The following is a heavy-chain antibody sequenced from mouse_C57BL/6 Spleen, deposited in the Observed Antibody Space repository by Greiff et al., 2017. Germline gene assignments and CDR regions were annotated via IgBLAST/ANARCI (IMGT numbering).Heavy chain of an antibody. J-gene: IGHJ2*01. CDR3: ARLYDYDALYFDY. CDR2: ISNGGGST. V-gene: IGHV5-12*01. D-gene: IGHD2-4*01. CDR1: GFTFSDYY. Sequence: EVKVVESGGGLVQPGGSLKLSCAASGFTFSDYYMYWVRQTPEKRLEWVAYISNGGGSTYYPDTVKGRFTISRDNAKNTLYLQMSRLKSEDTAMYYCARLYDYDALYFDYWGQGTTLTVSS.